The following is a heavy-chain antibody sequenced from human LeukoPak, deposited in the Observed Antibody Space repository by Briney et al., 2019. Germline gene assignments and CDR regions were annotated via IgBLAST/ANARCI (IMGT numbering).Heavy chain of an antibody. V-gene: IGHV4-34*01. CDR1: GGSFSGYY. D-gene: IGHD2-2*02. CDR3: ARGGYCSSTSCYRELRWGYYYYYYMDV. J-gene: IGHJ6*03. Sequence: PSETLSLTCAVYGGSFSGYYRSWIRQPPGKGLEWIGEINHSGSTNYNPSLKSRVTISVDTSKNQFSLKLSSVTAADTAVYYCARGGYCSSTSCYRELRWGYYYYYYMDVWGKGTTVTVSS. CDR2: INHSGST.